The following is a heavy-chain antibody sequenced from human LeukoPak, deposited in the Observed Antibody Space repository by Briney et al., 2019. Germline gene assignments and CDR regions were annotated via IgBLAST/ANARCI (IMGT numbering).Heavy chain of an antibody. CDR1: GYTLNKFG. CDR2: INTYNGNT. D-gene: IGHD6-13*01. CDR3: ARDTPQHLKRFDY. Sequence: ASVKVSCKASGYTLNKFGMSWVRQAPGQGLEWLGWINTYNGNTKLGEKFQGRVTMTTDTSTSTVYMELTSLRPGDTAVYFCARDTPQHLKRFDYWGQGTLVTVSS. J-gene: IGHJ4*02. V-gene: IGHV1-18*01.